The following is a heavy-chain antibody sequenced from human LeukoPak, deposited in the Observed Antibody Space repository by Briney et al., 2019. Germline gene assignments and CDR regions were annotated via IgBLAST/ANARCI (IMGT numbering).Heavy chain of an antibody. CDR2: IKSKTDGGTT. V-gene: IGHV3-15*01. D-gene: IGHD1-26*01. CDR1: GFTFSNAW. CDR3: TTARSYSGSYHGNFYFDY. Sequence: PGGSLRLSCAASGFTFSNAWMSWVRQAPGKGLEWDGRIKSKTDGGTTDYAAPVKGRFTISRDDSKNTLYLQMNSLKTEDTAVYYCTTARSYSGSYHGNFYFDYWGQGTLVTVSS. J-gene: IGHJ4*02.